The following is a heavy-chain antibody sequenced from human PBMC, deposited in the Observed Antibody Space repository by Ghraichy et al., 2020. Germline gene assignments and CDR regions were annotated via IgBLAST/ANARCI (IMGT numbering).Heavy chain of an antibody. CDR3: VKGPQGFSSWNNIAY. J-gene: IGHJ4*02. CDR2: ISSTGGST. Sequence: GGSLRLSCSASGFTFSRYAMHWVRQAPGKGLEYVSAISSTGGSTYYADSVKGRFTISRDNSKNTLYLQMRSLRAEDTAVYFCVKGPQGFSSWNNIAYWGQGTLVTVSS. CDR1: GFTFSRYA. D-gene: IGHD6-13*01. V-gene: IGHV3-64D*06.